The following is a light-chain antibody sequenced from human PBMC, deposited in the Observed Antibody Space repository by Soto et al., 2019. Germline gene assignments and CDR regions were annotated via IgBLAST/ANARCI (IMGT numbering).Light chain of an antibody. V-gene: IGLV2-11*01. CDR1: SSDVGFYNY. Sequence: QPVLTQPRSVSGSPGQSVTISCTGTSSDVGFYNYVSWYQQHPGKAPKLMIYDVSGRPSGVPDRFSGSKSGNTASLTISGLQAEDEAEYYCCSYAGSYTVIFGGGTKVTVL. CDR2: DVS. J-gene: IGLJ2*01. CDR3: CSYAGSYTVI.